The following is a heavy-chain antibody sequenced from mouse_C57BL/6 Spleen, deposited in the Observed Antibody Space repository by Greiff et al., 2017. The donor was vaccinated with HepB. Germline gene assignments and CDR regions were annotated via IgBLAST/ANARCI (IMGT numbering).Heavy chain of an antibody. D-gene: IGHD2-2*01. CDR1: GFTFSDYG. CDR3: ARNGLRRADY. J-gene: IGHJ2*01. V-gene: IGHV5-17*01. Sequence: DVKLVESGGGLVKPGGSLKLSCAASGFTFSDYGMHWVRQAPEKGLEWVAYISSGSSTIYYADTVKGRFTISRDNAKNTLFLQMTSLRSEDTAMYYCARNGLRRADYWGQGTTLTVSS. CDR2: ISSGSSTI.